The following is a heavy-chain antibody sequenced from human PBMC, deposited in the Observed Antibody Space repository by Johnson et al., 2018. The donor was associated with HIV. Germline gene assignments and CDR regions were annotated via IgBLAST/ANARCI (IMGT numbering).Heavy chain of an antibody. J-gene: IGHJ3*02. Sequence: EQLVESGGGLVQPGGSLRLSCAASGFTVSSNYMSWVRQAPGKGLEWVTVLYSGGSTYYADSVKGRFTISRDNSKNTLYLQMNSLRAEDTAVYYCMLRTHAEKAFDIWGQGTMVTVSS. V-gene: IGHV3-66*01. CDR2: LYSGGST. CDR3: MLRTHAEKAFDI. CDR1: GFTVSSNY. D-gene: IGHD2-8*01.